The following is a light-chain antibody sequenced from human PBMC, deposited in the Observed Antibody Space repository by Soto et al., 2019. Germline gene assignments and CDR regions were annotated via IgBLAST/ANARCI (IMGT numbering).Light chain of an antibody. V-gene: IGLV1-40*01. CDR2: GNT. Sequence: QAVVTQPPSVSGAPGQGVTISCTGSSSNIGAGYDVQWYQQLPGTAPKLPIYGNTNRPSGVPDRFSGSKSGTSASLAITGLQAEDEADYYCQSYDSSLSAHYVFGTGTKLTVL. CDR3: QSYDSSLSAHYV. J-gene: IGLJ1*01. CDR1: SSNIGAGYD.